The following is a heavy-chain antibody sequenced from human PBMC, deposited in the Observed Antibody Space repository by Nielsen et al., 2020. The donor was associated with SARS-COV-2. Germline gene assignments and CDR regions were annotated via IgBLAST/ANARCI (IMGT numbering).Heavy chain of an antibody. D-gene: IGHD6-13*01. V-gene: IGHV3-64D*09. CDR2: ISSNGGRT. Sequence: GESLKISCSASGFTFSNYAMSWVRQAPGKGLEYVSGISSNGGRTYYADSVKGRLTISRDNSKNTLYLQMSSLRAEDTAVYYCVRDMWLATAGTHFDYWGQGTLVTVSS. CDR1: GFTFSNYA. J-gene: IGHJ4*02. CDR3: VRDMWLATAGTHFDY.